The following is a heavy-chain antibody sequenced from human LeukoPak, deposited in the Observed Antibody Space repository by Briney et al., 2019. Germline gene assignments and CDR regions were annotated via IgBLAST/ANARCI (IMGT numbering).Heavy chain of an antibody. Sequence: AVKVSCKASGYTFTGYYMHWVRQAPGQGLDWMGRINPNSGGTNYAQKFQGRVTMTRDTSISTAYMELSRLRSDDTAVYYCARVRERRNFDYWGQGTLVTVSS. V-gene: IGHV1-2*06. J-gene: IGHJ4*02. CDR1: GYTFTGYY. CDR2: INPNSGGT. CDR3: ARVRERRNFDY.